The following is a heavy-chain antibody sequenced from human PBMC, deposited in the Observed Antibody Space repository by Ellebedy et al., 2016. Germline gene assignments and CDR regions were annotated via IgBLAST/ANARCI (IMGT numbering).Heavy chain of an antibody. V-gene: IGHV1-46*01. Sequence: ASVKVSCKASGYTFTSYYMHWVRQAPGQGLEWMGIINPSGGSTSYAQKFQGRVTMTRNTSVSTAYMELSSLRSDDSAVYYCARDLGAATTYYDFWSGLDYYYGMDVWGQGTAVTVSS. CDR3: ARDLGAATTYYDFWSGLDYYYGMDV. D-gene: IGHD3-3*01. J-gene: IGHJ6*02. CDR2: INPSGGST. CDR1: GYTFTSYY.